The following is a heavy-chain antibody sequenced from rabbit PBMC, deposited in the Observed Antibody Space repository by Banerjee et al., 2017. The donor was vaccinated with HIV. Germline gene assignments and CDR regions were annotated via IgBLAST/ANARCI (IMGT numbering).Heavy chain of an antibody. CDR3: VRDGGSSVYTQYYFNL. J-gene: IGHJ4*01. CDR1: GFSLSSNYY. Sequence: QSLEESGGDLVKPGASLTLTCTASGFSLSSNYYMCWVRQAPGKGLELIACIYTGSGSAWYASWAKGRFTISSHNAQNTLYLQLNSLTDADTATYFCVRDGGSSVYTQYYFNLWGPGTLVTVS. V-gene: IGHV1S40*01. D-gene: IGHD8-1*01. CDR2: IYTGSGSA.